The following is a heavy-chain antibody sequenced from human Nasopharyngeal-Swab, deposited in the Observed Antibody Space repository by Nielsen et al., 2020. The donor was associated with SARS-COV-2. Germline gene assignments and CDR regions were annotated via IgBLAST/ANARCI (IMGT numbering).Heavy chain of an antibody. J-gene: IGHJ5*02. CDR1: GYTFTSYY. Sequence: ASVKVSCKASGYTFTSYYMHWVRQATGQGLEWMGWMNPNSGNTGYAQKFQGRVTMTRNTSISTAYMELSSLRSEDTAVYYCARAGSSGWPYNWFDPWGQGTLVTVSS. CDR2: MNPNSGNT. D-gene: IGHD6-19*01. CDR3: ARAGSSGWPYNWFDP. V-gene: IGHV1-8*02.